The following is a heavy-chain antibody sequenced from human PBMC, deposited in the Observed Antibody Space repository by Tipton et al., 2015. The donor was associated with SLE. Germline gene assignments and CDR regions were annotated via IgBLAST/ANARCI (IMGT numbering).Heavy chain of an antibody. V-gene: IGHV3-23*03. Sequence: GSLRLSCAASGFTFESYAMNWVRQAPGKGLEWVSNIDSGGGTYYIDPVKGRFTISRDDSKNTPYLQMNGLRPEDTAVYYCAKEGGPGIPPTYDMDVWGQGTTVTVSS. J-gene: IGHJ6*02. CDR2: IDSGGGT. CDR1: GFTFESYA. CDR3: AKEGGPGIPPTYDMDV. D-gene: IGHD3-16*01.